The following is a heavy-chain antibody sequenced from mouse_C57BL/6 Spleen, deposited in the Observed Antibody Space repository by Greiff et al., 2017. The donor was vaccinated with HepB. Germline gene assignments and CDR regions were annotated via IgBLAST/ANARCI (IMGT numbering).Heavy chain of an antibody. D-gene: IGHD2-4*01. J-gene: IGHJ4*01. CDR2: IYPGSGST. Sequence: VKPGASVKMSCKASGYTFTSYWITWVKQRPGQGLEWIGDIYPGSGSTNYNEKFKSKATLTVDTSSSTAYMQLSSLTSEDSAVYYCARWGIYYDYDNAMDYWGQGTSVTVSS. V-gene: IGHV1-55*01. CDR3: ARWGIYYDYDNAMDY. CDR1: GYTFTSYW.